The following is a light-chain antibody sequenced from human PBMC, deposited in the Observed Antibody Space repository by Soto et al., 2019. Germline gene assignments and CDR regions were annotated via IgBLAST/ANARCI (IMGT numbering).Light chain of an antibody. CDR1: SSDVGGYNY. CDR2: EVS. V-gene: IGLV2-14*01. Sequence: QSALTQPASVSGSPGQSITISCTGTSSDVGGYNYVSWYQQHPGKAPKLMIFEVSSRPSGVSYRFSGSKSGNTGSLTISGLQAEDEADYYCSSYTSSSTLYVFGSGTKLTVL. CDR3: SSYTSSSTLYV. J-gene: IGLJ1*01.